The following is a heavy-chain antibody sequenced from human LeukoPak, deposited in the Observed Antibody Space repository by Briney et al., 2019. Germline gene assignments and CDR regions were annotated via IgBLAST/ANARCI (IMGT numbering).Heavy chain of an antibody. CDR2: IYYSGST. J-gene: IGHJ6*02. CDR1: GGSISSSY. CDR3: ARVEARHGNGMDV. Sequence: SETLSLTCTVSGGSISSSYWSWIRQPPGKGLEWIGYIYYSGSTNYNPSLKSRVTISVDTSKKQFSLKLSSVTAADTAVYYCARVEARHGNGMDVWGQGTTVTVSS. V-gene: IGHV4-59*01. D-gene: IGHD6-6*01.